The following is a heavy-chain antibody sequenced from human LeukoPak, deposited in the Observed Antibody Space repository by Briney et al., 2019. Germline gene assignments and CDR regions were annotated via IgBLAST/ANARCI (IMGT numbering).Heavy chain of an antibody. CDR3: ARITYYYDSSGYP. J-gene: IGHJ5*02. Sequence: ASVKVSCKASGYTFTGYYMHWVRQAPRQGLEWMGWINPNSGGTNYAQKFQGRVTMTRDTSISTAYMELSRLRSDDTAVYYCARITYYYDSSGYPWGQGTLVTVSS. D-gene: IGHD3-22*01. CDR1: GYTFTGYY. CDR2: INPNSGGT. V-gene: IGHV1-2*02.